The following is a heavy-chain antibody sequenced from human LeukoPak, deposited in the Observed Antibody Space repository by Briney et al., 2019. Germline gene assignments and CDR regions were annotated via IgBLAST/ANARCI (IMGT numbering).Heavy chain of an antibody. Sequence: SETLSLTCAVYGGSFSAYYWSWIRQPPGKGLEWIGEISHSGSTNYNPSLKSRVTISVDTSKNQFSLKVSSVTAADTAVYYCARHDGGGYWGQGTLVTVSS. CDR1: GGSFSAYY. CDR2: ISHSGST. V-gene: IGHV4-34*01. J-gene: IGHJ4*02. CDR3: ARHDGGGY. D-gene: IGHD2-15*01.